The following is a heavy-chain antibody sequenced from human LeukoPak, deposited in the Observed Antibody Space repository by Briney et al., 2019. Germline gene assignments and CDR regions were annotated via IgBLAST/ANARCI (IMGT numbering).Heavy chain of an antibody. CDR2: IMPLFGTA. CDR1: GGAFNNSA. J-gene: IGHJ5*02. CDR3: ARDVHGDYGSGWFDP. V-gene: IGHV1-69*05. D-gene: IGHD4-17*01. Sequence: SVKVSCKTSGGAFNNSAISWVRQAPGQGLEWLGGIMPLFGTAGYAQKFQGRVTTTKDESTRTVYLELTSLTSDDTAVYYCARDVHGDYGSGWFDPWGQGALVSVSS.